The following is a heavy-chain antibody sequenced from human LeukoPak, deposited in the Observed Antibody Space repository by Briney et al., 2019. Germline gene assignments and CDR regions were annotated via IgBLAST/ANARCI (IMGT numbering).Heavy chain of an antibody. V-gene: IGHV3-53*01. D-gene: IGHD5/OR15-5a*01. CDR1: GFTVSNNF. Sequence: PGGSLRLSCAASGFTVSNNFMYWVRQAPGKGLEWVSVIHSDGNTLYADSVEGRFTISRDNFKNTVYLQMSSLRTEDTAVYYCAREDNRGVYDDGFDFWGQGTMVTVSS. CDR2: IHSDGNT. J-gene: IGHJ3*01. CDR3: AREDNRGVYDDGFDF.